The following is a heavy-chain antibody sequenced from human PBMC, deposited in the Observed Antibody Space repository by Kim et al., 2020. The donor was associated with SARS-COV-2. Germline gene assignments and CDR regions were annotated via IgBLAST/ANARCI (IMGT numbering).Heavy chain of an antibody. Sequence: ASVKVSCKASGYTFTGYYMHWVRQAPGQGLEWMGWINPNSGGTNYAQKFQGRVTMTRDTSISTAYMELSRLRSDDTAVYYCARSSGIWLGLQYYFDYWGQGTLVTVSS. D-gene: IGHD3-22*01. CDR2: INPNSGGT. V-gene: IGHV1-2*02. CDR3: ARSSGIWLGLQYYFDY. J-gene: IGHJ4*02. CDR1: GYTFTGYY.